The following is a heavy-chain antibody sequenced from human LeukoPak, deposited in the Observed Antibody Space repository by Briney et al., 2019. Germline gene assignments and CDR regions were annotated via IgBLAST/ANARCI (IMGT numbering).Heavy chain of an antibody. D-gene: IGHD4-17*01. Sequence: GGSLRLSCAASGFTFSDYNMNWVRQAPGKGLEWVSSISSRSTYRYYADSVKGRFTISRDNAKNSLCLQVNSLRAEDTAVYYCARDMTTATTCYLQHWGQGTLVTVSS. CDR1: GFTFSDYN. CDR2: ISSRSTYR. J-gene: IGHJ1*01. CDR3: ARDMTTATTCYLQH. V-gene: IGHV3-21*06.